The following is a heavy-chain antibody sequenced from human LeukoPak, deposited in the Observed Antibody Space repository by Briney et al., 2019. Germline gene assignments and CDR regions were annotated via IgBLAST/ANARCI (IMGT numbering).Heavy chain of an antibody. J-gene: IGHJ4*02. CDR3: AREGNYYYGSVY. Sequence: GGSLRLSCVASGFTFSSYSMNWVRQAPGKGLEWVSYISGSGSTISYADSVKGQFTISRDNAKNSLYLQMNSLRAEDTAVYYCAREGNYYYGSVYWGQGTLVTVSS. V-gene: IGHV3-48*04. CDR1: GFTFSSYS. D-gene: IGHD3-10*01. CDR2: ISGSGSTI.